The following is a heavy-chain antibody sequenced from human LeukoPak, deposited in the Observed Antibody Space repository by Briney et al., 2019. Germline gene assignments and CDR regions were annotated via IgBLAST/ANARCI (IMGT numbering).Heavy chain of an antibody. CDR3: ARARAAYCGGDCYFGN. V-gene: IGHV3-21*04. CDR1: GFIFSDYS. D-gene: IGHD2-21*02. J-gene: IGHJ4*02. Sequence: GGSLRLSCAASGFIFSDYSLNWVRQAPGKGLEWVSSISSSSSYIYYADSVKGRFTISRDNAKNSLYLQMNSLRAEDTAVYYCARARAAYCGGDCYFGNWGQGTLVTVSS. CDR2: ISSSSSYI.